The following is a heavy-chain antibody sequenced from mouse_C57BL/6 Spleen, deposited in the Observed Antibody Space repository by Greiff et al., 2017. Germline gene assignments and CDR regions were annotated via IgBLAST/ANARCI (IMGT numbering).Heavy chain of an antibody. CDR1: GFTFSDYG. V-gene: IGHV5-17*01. J-gene: IGHJ2*01. Sequence: EVQLQQSGGGLVKPGGSLKLSCAASGFTFSDYGMHWVRQAPEKGLEWVAYISSGSSTIYYADTVKGQFTISRDNAKNTLYLQMTSLRSEDTAMYYCAREDYVSAFDYWGQGTTLTVSS. CDR2: ISSGSSTI. CDR3: AREDYVSAFDY. D-gene: IGHD1-1*01.